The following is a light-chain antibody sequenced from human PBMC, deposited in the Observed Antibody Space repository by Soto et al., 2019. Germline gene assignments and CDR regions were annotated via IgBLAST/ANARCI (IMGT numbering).Light chain of an antibody. CDR1: QSISSW. CDR3: QQYNSYSPYT. J-gene: IGKJ2*01. V-gene: IGKV1-5*03. Sequence: DIQMTQSPSTLSASVGDRVTITCRASQSISSWLAWYQQKPGKAPKLLIYKASSLESGVQSRFSGRGSGTEITLTISSLQPDDFATYYCQQYNSYSPYTFGQGTKLEIK. CDR2: KAS.